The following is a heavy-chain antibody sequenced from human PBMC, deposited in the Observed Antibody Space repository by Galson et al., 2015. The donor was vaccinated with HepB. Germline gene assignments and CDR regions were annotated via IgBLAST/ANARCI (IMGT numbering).Heavy chain of an antibody. J-gene: IGHJ4*02. D-gene: IGHD6-13*01. CDR1: GFSFSDHH. CDR3: ARVVGTSFQLAAGDY. V-gene: IGHV3-72*01. CDR2: VRKKGNGYTT. Sequence: SLRLSCAASGFSFSDHHMDWVRQAPGKGLEWVGRVRKKGNGYTTEYAASVKGRFTISRDDSKNSLYLQMNSLQTEDTAVYYCARVVGTSFQLAAGDYWGQGTLVTVSS.